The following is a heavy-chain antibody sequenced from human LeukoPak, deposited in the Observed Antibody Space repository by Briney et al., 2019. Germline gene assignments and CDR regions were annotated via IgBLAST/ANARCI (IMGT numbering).Heavy chain of an antibody. CDR3: ARSGIAARSLDY. D-gene: IGHD6-6*01. CDR1: GGTFSSYA. Sequence: ASVKVSCKASGGTFSSYAISWVRQAPGQGFEWMGGIIPIFGTANYAQKFQGRVTITTDESTSTAYMELSSLRSEDTAVYYCARSGIAARSLDYWGQGTLVTVSS. CDR2: IIPIFGTA. J-gene: IGHJ4*02. V-gene: IGHV1-69*05.